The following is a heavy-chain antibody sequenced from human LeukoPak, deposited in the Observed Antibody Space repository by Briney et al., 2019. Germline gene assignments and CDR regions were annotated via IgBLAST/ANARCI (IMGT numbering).Heavy chain of an antibody. J-gene: IGHJ4*02. CDR3: AKGDRVATRHYFDY. CDR2: ISGSGSST. V-gene: IGHV3-23*01. CDR1: RFTFSSYA. D-gene: IGHD5-12*01. Sequence: PGGSLRLSCAASRFTFSSYAMSWVRQAPGKGLEWVSGISGSGSSTYYADSVKGRFTISRDNSKNTLSLQMYSLRAEDTAVYYCAKGDRVATRHYFDYWGQGTLVTVSS.